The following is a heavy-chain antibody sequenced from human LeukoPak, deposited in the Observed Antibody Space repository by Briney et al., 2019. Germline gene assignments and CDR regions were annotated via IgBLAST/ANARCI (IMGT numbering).Heavy chain of an antibody. CDR1: GDSVSSNSAA. D-gene: IGHD1-1*01. Sequence: SQTLSLTCAISGDSVSSNSAAWNWIRQSPSRGLEWLGRTYYRSKWYNDYAVSVKSRITINPDTSKNQFSLQLNSVTPEDTAVYYCARDWYPTGTYYYYYMDVWGKGTTVTVSS. CDR3: ARDWYPTGTYYYYYMDV. J-gene: IGHJ6*03. V-gene: IGHV6-1*01. CDR2: TYYRSKWYN.